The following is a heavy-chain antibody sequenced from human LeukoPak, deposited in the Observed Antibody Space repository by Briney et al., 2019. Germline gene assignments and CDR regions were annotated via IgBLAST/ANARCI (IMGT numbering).Heavy chain of an antibody. D-gene: IGHD3-10*01. CDR2: IYSGGST. J-gene: IGHJ3*02. V-gene: IGHV3-66*01. CDR1: GFTVSSNY. Sequence: GGSPRLSCAASGFTVSSNYMSWVRQAPGKGLEWVSVIYSGGSTYYADSVKGRFTISRDNSKNTLYLQMNSLRAEDTAVYYCASASREVMGVIALRIGGDAFDIWGQGTMVTVSS. CDR3: ASASREVMGVIALRIGGDAFDI.